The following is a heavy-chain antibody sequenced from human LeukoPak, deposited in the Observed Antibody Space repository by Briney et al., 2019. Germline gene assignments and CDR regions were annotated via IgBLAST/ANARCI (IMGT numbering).Heavy chain of an antibody. CDR3: AKSGSTSWYLDY. V-gene: IGHV3-23*01. Sequence: GGSLRLSCAASGFTFSSYAMSWVRQAPGKGLEWVSAISGSGDNNDNTYYADSVKGQFTISRDNSKNTLYLQMSSLRAEDAAVYYCAKSGSTSWYLDYWGQGTLVTVSS. D-gene: IGHD6-13*01. CDR2: ISGSGDNNDNT. CDR1: GFTFSSYA. J-gene: IGHJ4*02.